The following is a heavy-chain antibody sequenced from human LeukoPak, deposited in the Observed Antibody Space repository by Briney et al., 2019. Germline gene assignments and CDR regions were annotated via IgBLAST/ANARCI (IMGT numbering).Heavy chain of an antibody. D-gene: IGHD3-22*01. V-gene: IGHV3-23*01. J-gene: IGHJ4*02. CDR2: ISGSGDST. Sequence: GGSLRLSCAASGLTFSSYAMSWVRQAPGKGLEWVSVISGSGDSTYYADSVKGRFTISRDNAKNSLYLQMNSLRAEDTAVYYCARRYYDNFDYWGQGTLVTVSS. CDR1: GLTFSSYA. CDR3: ARRYYDNFDY.